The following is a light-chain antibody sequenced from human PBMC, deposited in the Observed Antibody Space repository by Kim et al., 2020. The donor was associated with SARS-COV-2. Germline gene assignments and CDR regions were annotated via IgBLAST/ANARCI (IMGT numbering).Light chain of an antibody. CDR1: QSMSTF. CDR2: AAS. V-gene: IGKV1-39*01. Sequence: SASVGDSVTIPCRASQSMSTFLNWYQQKPGKAPKVLIYAASTLQSGVPSRFSGSGSGTDFTLTISSLQPEDFATYYCQQSYSVPLTFGGGTKVEI. J-gene: IGKJ4*01. CDR3: QQSYSVPLT.